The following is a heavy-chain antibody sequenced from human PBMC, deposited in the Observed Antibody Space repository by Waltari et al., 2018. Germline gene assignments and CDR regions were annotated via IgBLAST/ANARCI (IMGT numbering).Heavy chain of an antibody. Sequence: EVQLVESGGGLVQPGGSLRLSCAASGFTFRSFLLSWVRQAPGKGLEWVANIKQDGSEKYYVDSVKGRFTISRDNAKNSLYLQMNSLRAEDTAVYYCARDGYSGYDYDDYWGQGTLVTVSS. CDR3: ARDGYSGYDYDDY. J-gene: IGHJ4*02. CDR2: IKQDGSEK. CDR1: GFTFRSFL. D-gene: IGHD5-12*01. V-gene: IGHV3-7*01.